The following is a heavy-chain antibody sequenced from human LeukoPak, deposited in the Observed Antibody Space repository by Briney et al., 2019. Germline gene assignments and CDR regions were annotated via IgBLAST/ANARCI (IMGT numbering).Heavy chain of an antibody. Sequence: PSETLSLTCTVSGGSISSSYYYWGWIRQPPGKGLEWIGSIYYSGSTYYNPSLKSRVTISVDTSKNQFSLKLSSVTAADTAVYYCASTVDTAMVSFDPWGQGTLVTVSS. J-gene: IGHJ5*02. CDR2: IYYSGST. CDR1: GGSISSSYYY. V-gene: IGHV4-39*01. D-gene: IGHD5-18*01. CDR3: ASTVDTAMVSFDP.